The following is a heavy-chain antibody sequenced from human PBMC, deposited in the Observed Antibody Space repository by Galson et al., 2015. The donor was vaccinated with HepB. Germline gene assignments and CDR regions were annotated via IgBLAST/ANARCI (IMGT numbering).Heavy chain of an antibody. J-gene: IGHJ6*02. Sequence: SLRLSCAASGVTFSSYVMRWVRQAPGKGLEWVSSISGSGGSTDYANSVKGRFTISRDNLKNTLLLQMNSLRAEDTAVYFCAKTINVIRGGKAYGMDVWGQGTTVTVS. V-gene: IGHV3-23*01. CDR1: GVTFSSYV. D-gene: IGHD3-10*01. CDR2: ISGSGGST. CDR3: AKTINVIRGGKAYGMDV.